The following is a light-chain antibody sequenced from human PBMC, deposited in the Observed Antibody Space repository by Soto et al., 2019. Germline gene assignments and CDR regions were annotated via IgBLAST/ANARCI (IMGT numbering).Light chain of an antibody. CDR2: GAS. V-gene: IGKV3-20*01. Sequence: EVVLTQSPGTLSLSPRERATLSCRASQSVSSSYLAWYQQKPGQAPRLLIYGASSRATGIPDRFSGSGSGTDCTLTISRLEPEDFAVYYCQQYGSSPPFTFGPGTKVDIK. J-gene: IGKJ3*01. CDR1: QSVSSSY. CDR3: QQYGSSPPFT.